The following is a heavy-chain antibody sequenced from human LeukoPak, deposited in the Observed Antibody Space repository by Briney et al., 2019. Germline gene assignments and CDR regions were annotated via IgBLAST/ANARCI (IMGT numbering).Heavy chain of an antibody. V-gene: IGHV3-74*01. Sequence: GGSLRLSCAASGFTFNNYWMHWVRQAPGKGLVWVSRINSDGSSTSYADSVKGRFTISRDNAKNTLYLQMNSLRAEDTAVYYCAREPYGYYSMATDYWGQGTLVTVSS. J-gene: IGHJ4*02. D-gene: IGHD3-22*01. CDR1: GFTFNNYW. CDR3: AREPYGYYSMATDY. CDR2: INSDGSST.